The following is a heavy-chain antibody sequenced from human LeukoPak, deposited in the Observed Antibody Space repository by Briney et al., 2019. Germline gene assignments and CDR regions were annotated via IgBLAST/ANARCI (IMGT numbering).Heavy chain of an antibody. CDR2: INPNSGGT. CDR3: ARGLWFGELFDY. CDR1: GGTFSSYA. J-gene: IGHJ4*02. Sequence: ASVKVSCKASGGTFSSYAISWVRQAPGQGLEWMGWINPNSGGTNYAQKFQGRVTMTRDTSISTAYMELSRLRSDDTAVYYCARGLWFGELFDYWGQGTLVTVSS. D-gene: IGHD3-10*01. V-gene: IGHV1-2*02.